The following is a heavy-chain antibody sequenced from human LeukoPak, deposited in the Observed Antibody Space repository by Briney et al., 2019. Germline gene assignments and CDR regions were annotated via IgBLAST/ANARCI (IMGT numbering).Heavy chain of an antibody. CDR3: ARDIPPVAAGPAVGY. J-gene: IGHJ4*02. Sequence: ASVKVSCKASGYTFTSYAMNWVRQAPGQGLEWMGWINTNTGDPTYAQGFTGRFVFSLDTSVSTAYLQISSLKAEDTAVYYCARDIPPVAAGPAVGYWGQGTLVTVSS. CDR2: INTNTGDP. CDR1: GYTFTSYA. D-gene: IGHD6-13*01. V-gene: IGHV7-4-1*02.